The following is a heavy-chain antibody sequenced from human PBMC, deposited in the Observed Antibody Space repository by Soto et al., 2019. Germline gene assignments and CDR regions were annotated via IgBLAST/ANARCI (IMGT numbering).Heavy chain of an antibody. J-gene: IGHJ5*02. Sequence: SETLALGSPVAVGSSCSMCHHCGSVRQPPGKSLEWIGSIYYSGSNYYKPSLKRRVTISVDKSKNQFSLKLSSVTAEDTAIYYCARSYCSSTICYNWFDNWGQGTVVTVSS. V-gene: IGHV4-39*01. CDR3: ARSYCSSTICYNWFDN. D-gene: IGHD2-2*01. CDR2: IYYSGSN. CDR1: VGSSCSMCHH.